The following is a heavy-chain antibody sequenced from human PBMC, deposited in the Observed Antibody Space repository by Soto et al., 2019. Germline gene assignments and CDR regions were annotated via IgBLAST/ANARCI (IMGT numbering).Heavy chain of an antibody. CDR1: GGSISSGGYY. CDR2: IYYSGST. J-gene: IGHJ4*02. Sequence: QVQLQESGPGLVKPSQTLSLTCTVSGGSISSGGYYWSWIRQHPGKGLEWIGYIYYSGSTSYNPYLKRRITISVDTSKTQFSLKLSSVHAADTAVYYCARDGGYGSGSYYYAYWGQGTLVTVSS. V-gene: IGHV4-31*03. D-gene: IGHD3-10*01. CDR3: ARDGGYGSGSYYYAY.